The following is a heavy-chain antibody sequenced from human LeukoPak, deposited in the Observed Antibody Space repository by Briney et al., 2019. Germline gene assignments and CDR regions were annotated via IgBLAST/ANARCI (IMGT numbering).Heavy chain of an antibody. J-gene: IGHJ4*02. D-gene: IGHD3-22*01. CDR2: VYHTGST. CDR3: ASHYYASSGSLFDS. Sequence: PSETLSLTCAVSGYSISSGYYWVWIRQPPGKGLEWIGSVYHTGSTYYHPSLESRVTISLDTSRNQFSLRLTSVTAADTALYYCASHYYASSGSLFDSWGRGSLVTVSS. CDR1: GYSISSGYY. V-gene: IGHV4-38-2*01.